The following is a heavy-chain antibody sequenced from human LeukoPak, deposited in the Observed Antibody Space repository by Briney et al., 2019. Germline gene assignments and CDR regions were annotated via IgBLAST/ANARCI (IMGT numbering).Heavy chain of an antibody. Sequence: PGGSLRLSCVASGFTFSTYAMHWVRQAPGKGLDYVSAVSDNGGSTYYANSVKGRFTISRDNSKNTLYLQMGSLRPEDMAVYYCARGPQGYSSSAYYMDAWGKGTTVTVSS. J-gene: IGHJ6*03. CDR1: GFTFSTYA. D-gene: IGHD6-13*01. V-gene: IGHV3-64*01. CDR3: ARGPQGYSSSAYYMDA. CDR2: VSDNGGST.